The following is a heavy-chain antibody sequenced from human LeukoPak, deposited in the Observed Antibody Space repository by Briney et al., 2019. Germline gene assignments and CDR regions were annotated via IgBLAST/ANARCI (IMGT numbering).Heavy chain of an antibody. D-gene: IGHD4-23*01. CDR3: ARASGSYGGYFDY. CDR1: GYTFTGYY. V-gene: IGHV1-2*02. J-gene: IGHJ4*02. CDR2: INPKSGGT. Sequence: ASVKVSCKASGYTFTGYYMHWVRQAPGQGLKWMGWINPKSGGTNYAQKFQGRVTMTRETSISTAYMELSRLRSDDTAVYYCARASGSYGGYFDYWGQGTLVTVSS.